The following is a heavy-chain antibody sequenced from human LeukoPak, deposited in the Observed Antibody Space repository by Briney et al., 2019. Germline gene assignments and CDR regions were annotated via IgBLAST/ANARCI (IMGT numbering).Heavy chain of an antibody. CDR2: IYYSGST. Sequence: SETLSLTCTVSGGSISSSSYYWGWIRQPPGKGLEWIGSIYYSGSTYYNPSLKSRVTISVDTSKNQFSLKLSSVTAADTAVYYCARHRESLVTIFGVAMGYYFDYWSQGTLVTVSS. CDR1: GGSISSSSYY. J-gene: IGHJ4*02. CDR3: ARHRESLVTIFGVAMGYYFDY. D-gene: IGHD3-3*01. V-gene: IGHV4-39*01.